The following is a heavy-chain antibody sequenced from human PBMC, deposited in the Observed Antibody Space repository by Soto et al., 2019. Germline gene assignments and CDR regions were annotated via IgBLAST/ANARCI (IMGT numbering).Heavy chain of an antibody. J-gene: IGHJ3*02. CDR1: GGSISSYY. CDR2: IYYSGST. D-gene: IGHD3-10*01. CDR3: ARVWGGAFDI. Sequence: QVQLQESGPGLVKPSETLSLTCTVSGGSISSYYWSWIRQPPGKGLEWIGYIYYSGSTNYNPSLESLVTISVDTSKNQFSLKRSSVTAADTALYYCARVWGGAFDIWGQGTMVTVSS. V-gene: IGHV4-59*01.